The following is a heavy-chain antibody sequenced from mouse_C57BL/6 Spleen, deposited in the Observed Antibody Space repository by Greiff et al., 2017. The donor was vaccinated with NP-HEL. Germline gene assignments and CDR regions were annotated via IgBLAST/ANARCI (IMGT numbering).Heavy chain of an antibody. CDR2: ILPGSGST. J-gene: IGHJ3*01. CDR3: AYYYGSPWFAY. CDR1: GYTFTGYW. Sequence: QVQLKQSGAELMKPGASVKLSCKATGYTFTGYWIEWVKQRPGHGLEWIGEILPGSGSTNYTEKFKGKATFTADTSSNTAYMQLSSLTTEDSAIYYCAYYYGSPWFAYWGQGTLVTVSA. V-gene: IGHV1-9*01. D-gene: IGHD1-1*01.